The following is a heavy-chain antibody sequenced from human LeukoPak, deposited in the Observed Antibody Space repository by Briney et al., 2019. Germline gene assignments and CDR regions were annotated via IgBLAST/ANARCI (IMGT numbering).Heavy chain of an antibody. J-gene: IGHJ4*02. Sequence: ASVKVSCKASGYTFTSYAIQWVRQAPGQRLEWMGWINAGNGDTKYSQRFQGRVTITRDTSASTAYMELSSLRSEDTAVYYCARGRHTDYYYDSSGYYYRPYYFDYWGQGTLVTVSS. V-gene: IGHV1-3*01. CDR3: ARGRHTDYYYDSSGYYYRPYYFDY. CDR2: INAGNGDT. CDR1: GYTFTSYA. D-gene: IGHD3-22*01.